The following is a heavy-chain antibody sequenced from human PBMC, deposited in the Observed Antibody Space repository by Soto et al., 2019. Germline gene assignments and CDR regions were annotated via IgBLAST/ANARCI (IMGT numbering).Heavy chain of an antibody. Sequence: GGSLRLSCAASGFTFSSYGMHWVRQAPGKGLEWVAVIWYDGSNKYYADSVKGRFTISRDNSKNTLYLQMNSLRAEDTAVYYCARGPITMVRGVIITYYGMDVWGQGTTVTVSS. J-gene: IGHJ6*02. CDR1: GFTFSSYG. CDR2: IWYDGSNK. V-gene: IGHV3-33*01. D-gene: IGHD3-10*01. CDR3: ARGPITMVRGVIITYYGMDV.